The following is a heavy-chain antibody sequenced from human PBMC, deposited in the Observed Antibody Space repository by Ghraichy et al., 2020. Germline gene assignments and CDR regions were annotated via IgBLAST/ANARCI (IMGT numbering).Heavy chain of an antibody. V-gene: IGHV3-7*01. Sequence: GSLRLSRAASGFIFSNYLMSWVRQAPGKGLEWVASIKRDGSEEYYVDSVKGRFIISRDNAKNSLYLQMNSLRAEDTAVYYCARFGSGWANWFDSWGQGTLITVSS. D-gene: IGHD6-19*01. J-gene: IGHJ5*01. CDR1: GFIFSNYL. CDR2: IKRDGSEE. CDR3: ARFGSGWANWFDS.